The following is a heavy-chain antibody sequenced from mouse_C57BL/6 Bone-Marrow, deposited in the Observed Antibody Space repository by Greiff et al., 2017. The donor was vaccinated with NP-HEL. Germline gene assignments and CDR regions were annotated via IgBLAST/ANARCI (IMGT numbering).Heavy chain of an antibody. CDR2: INPSTGGT. Sequence: VQLQQSGPELVKPGASVKISCKASGYSFTGYYMNWVKQSPEKSLEWIGEINPSTGGTTYNQKFKAKATLTVDKSSSTAYMQLKSLTSEDSAVYYCARENYGNPYAMDYWGQGTSGTVSS. CDR3: ARENYGNPYAMDY. D-gene: IGHD2-1*01. V-gene: IGHV1-42*01. J-gene: IGHJ4*01. CDR1: GYSFTGYY.